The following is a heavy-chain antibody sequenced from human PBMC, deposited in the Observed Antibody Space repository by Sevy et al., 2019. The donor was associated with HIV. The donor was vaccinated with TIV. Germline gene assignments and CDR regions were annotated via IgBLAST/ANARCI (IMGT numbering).Heavy chain of an antibody. V-gene: IGHV3-72*01. CDR1: GFTFSDHY. Sequence: GGSLRLSCVASGFTFSDHYMEWVRQAPGKGLEWVGRTRKKADGYTTEYAASVKGRFTIARDDSKNSLKVQMNSLKTEDTAVYYCSTHAGIAAAGRVFDYWGQGTLVTVSS. CDR2: TRKKADGYTT. CDR3: STHAGIAAAGRVFDY. D-gene: IGHD6-25*01. J-gene: IGHJ4*02.